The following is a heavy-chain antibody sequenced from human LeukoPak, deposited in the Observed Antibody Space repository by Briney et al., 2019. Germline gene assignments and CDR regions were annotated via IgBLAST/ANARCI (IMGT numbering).Heavy chain of an antibody. CDR2: IKQDGSEK. Sequence: RSGGSLRLSCAASGFTFSRHWMSWVRQAPGKGLEWVANIKQDGSEKYYVDSVKGRFTISRDNAKNSLYLQVNSLRAEDTAVYYCARIMITVTTSDYWGQGTLVTVSS. D-gene: IGHD4-17*01. CDR3: ARIMITVTTSDY. CDR1: GFTFSRHW. V-gene: IGHV3-7*02. J-gene: IGHJ4*02.